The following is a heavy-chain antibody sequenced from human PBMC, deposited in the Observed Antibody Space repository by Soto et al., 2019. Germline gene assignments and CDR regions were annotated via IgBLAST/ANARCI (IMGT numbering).Heavy chain of an antibody. CDR1: GFTFINYA. V-gene: IGHV3-23*01. CDR2: ISGTGGAT. Sequence: EVQLLESGGGLVQPGGSLRLSCAASGFTFINYALSWVRQAPGKGLEWVSTISGTGGATYNADSVRGRFSISRDNSKNTRRLQMDSLRAEDAAVYYCAKTFGELLYVFDYGGQGALVPVSS. D-gene: IGHD3-10*01. CDR3: AKTFGELLYVFDY. J-gene: IGHJ4*02.